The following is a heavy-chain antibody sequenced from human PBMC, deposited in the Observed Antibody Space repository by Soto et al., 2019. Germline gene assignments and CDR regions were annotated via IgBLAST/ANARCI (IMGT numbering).Heavy chain of an antibody. Sequence: GGSLRLSCAASGFTVSSNFLTWVRQAPGKALEWVSSIYSGGSTKYADSVKGRFSISRDNSKNTLHLQLDSLRAEDTAVYYCARGFTWLDYWGQGTLVTVSS. J-gene: IGHJ4*02. CDR1: GFTVSSNF. D-gene: IGHD5-12*01. CDR3: ARGFTWLDY. CDR2: IYSGGST. V-gene: IGHV3-53*01.